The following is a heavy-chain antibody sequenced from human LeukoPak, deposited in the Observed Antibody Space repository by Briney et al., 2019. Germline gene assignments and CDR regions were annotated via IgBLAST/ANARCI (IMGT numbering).Heavy chain of an antibody. J-gene: IGHJ5*02. CDR2: TYYRSKWYY. D-gene: IGHD6-19*01. V-gene: IGHV6-1*01. Sequence: SQTLSLTCAISGDSVSSNSAAWNWVRQSPSRGLEWLGRTYYRSKWYYEYAVSVESRISINPDTSKNQFSLQLYSVTPEDTAVYFCARAQGSGSGWWGSWGQGTLVTVSS. CDR1: GDSVSSNSAA. CDR3: ARAQGSGSGWWGS.